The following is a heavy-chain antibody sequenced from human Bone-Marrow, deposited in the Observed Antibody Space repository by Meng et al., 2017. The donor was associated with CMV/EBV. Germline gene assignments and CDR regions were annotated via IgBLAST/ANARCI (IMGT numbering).Heavy chain of an antibody. J-gene: IGHJ6*02. Sequence: ASVKVSCKASGYTFTSYYMHWVRQAPGQGLEWMGIINPSGGSTSYAQKFQGRVTMTRDTSTSTVYMELSSLRSEDTAVYYCARVRISDIVVVPAAIGGYYYGKDVWGQGTTVTVSS. D-gene: IGHD2-2*02. V-gene: IGHV1-46*01. CDR2: INPSGGST. CDR3: ARVRISDIVVVPAAIGGYYYGKDV. CDR1: GYTFTSYY.